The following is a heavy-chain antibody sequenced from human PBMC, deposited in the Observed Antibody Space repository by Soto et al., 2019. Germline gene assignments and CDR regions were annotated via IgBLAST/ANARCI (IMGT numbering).Heavy chain of an antibody. V-gene: IGHV3-48*02. CDR2: IASDTKTI. D-gene: IGHD6-19*01. Sequence: EVQLVESGGDLVQRGGSLRLSCVASGFTFSVYSMNWVRQAPGKGLEWFSYIASDTKTIKYADSVKGRFTISRDNAKNSVYLQMNSLRDEDTAVYYCARSVEGHFDYWGQCTVVTVSS. CDR3: ARSVEGHFDY. J-gene: IGHJ4*02. CDR1: GFTFSVYS.